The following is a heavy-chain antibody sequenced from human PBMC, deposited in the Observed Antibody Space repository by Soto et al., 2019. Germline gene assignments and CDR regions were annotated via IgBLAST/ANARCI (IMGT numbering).Heavy chain of an antibody. J-gene: IGHJ4*02. CDR1: GFTFDDDA. Sequence: EVQLVESGGGLVQPGRSLRLSCVASGFTFDDDAMHCVRQAPGKGLEWVSGISWNSGSRGYADSVEGRFTISRDNAKNSLYLLMNSLRAEDTAFHYCAKDSSGYSSGPFDYWGQGTLVTVSS. CDR3: AKDSSGYSSGPFDY. V-gene: IGHV3-9*01. D-gene: IGHD6-19*01. CDR2: ISWNSGSR.